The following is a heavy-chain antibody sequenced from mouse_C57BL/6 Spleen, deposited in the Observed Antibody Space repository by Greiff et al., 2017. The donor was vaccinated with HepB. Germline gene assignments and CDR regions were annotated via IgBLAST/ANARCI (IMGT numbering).Heavy chain of an antibody. J-gene: IGHJ3*01. Sequence: EVHLVESGGGLVKPGGSLKLSCAASGFTFSDYGLHWVRQAPEKGLEWVAYISSGSSTIYYADTVKGRFTISRDNAKNTLFLKMTSLRSEDTAMYYCAREGWDGAYWGQGTLVTVSA. D-gene: IGHD4-1*01. CDR2: ISSGSSTI. CDR1: GFTFSDYG. CDR3: AREGWDGAY. V-gene: IGHV5-17*01.